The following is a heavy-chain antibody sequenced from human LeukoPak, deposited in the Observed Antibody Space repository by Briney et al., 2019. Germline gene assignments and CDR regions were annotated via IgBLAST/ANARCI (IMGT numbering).Heavy chain of an antibody. CDR1: GYSFTSYW. Sequence: GESLKISCKGSGYSFTSYWIGWVRQMPGKGLEWMGIIYPGDSDTRYSPSFQGQVTISADKSISNAYLQWSSLKASDTAMYYCARHSRSSWYDPYFDYWGQGTLVTVSS. J-gene: IGHJ4*02. D-gene: IGHD6-13*01. CDR2: IYPGDSDT. CDR3: ARHSRSSWYDPYFDY. V-gene: IGHV5-51*01.